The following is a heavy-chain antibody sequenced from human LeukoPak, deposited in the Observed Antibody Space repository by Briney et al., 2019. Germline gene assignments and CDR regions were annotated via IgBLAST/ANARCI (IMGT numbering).Heavy chain of an antibody. J-gene: IGHJ4*02. D-gene: IGHD2-2*01. V-gene: IGHV3-30*18. CDR2: ISYDGSNK. CDR3: AKSVVPAAMKGEYFDY. Sequence: PGGSLRLSCAASGFTFSSYGMHWVRQAPGKGLEWVAVISYDGSNKYYADSVKGRFTISRDNTKNTLYLQMNSLRGEDTAVYYCAKSVVPAAMKGEYFDYWGQGTLVTVSS. CDR1: GFTFSSYG.